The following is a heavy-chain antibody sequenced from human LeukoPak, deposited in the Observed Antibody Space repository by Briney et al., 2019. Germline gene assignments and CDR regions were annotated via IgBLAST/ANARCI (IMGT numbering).Heavy chain of an antibody. CDR3: AKDNFIAVASYYFDY. CDR2: IRYDGSNK. Sequence: GGSLRLSYAASGFTFSSYGMHWVRRAPGKGLEWVAFIRYDGSNKYYADSVKGRFTISRDNSKNTLYLQMNSLRAEDTAVYYCAKDNFIAVASYYFDYWGQGTLVTVSS. D-gene: IGHD6-19*01. CDR1: GFTFSSYG. V-gene: IGHV3-30*02. J-gene: IGHJ4*02.